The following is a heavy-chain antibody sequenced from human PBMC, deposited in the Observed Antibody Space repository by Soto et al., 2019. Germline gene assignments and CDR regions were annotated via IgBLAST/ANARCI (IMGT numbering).Heavy chain of an antibody. Sequence: QVQLVQSGAEVKKPGASVNVSCKASGYTFTSYDINWVRQATGHGLEWMGWMNPNSDNTGYAQKFQGRLTMTRNTSTSTAYVEPSSQRSEDTAVYYWARERGGGYFDYWGQGLLVTVSS. CDR2: MNPNSDNT. CDR1: GYTFTSYD. J-gene: IGHJ4*02. D-gene: IGHD3-16*01. CDR3: ARERGGGYFDY. V-gene: IGHV1-8*01.